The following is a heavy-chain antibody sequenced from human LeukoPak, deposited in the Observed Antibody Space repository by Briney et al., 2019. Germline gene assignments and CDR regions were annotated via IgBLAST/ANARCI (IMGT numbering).Heavy chain of an antibody. J-gene: IGHJ5*02. CDR3: ARQLGAWFDP. V-gene: IGHV4-59*01. Sequence: KTSETLSLTCTVSGGSISSYYWSWIRQPPGKGLEWIGYIYYSGSTNYNPSLKSRVTISVDTSKNQFSLKLSSATAADTAVYYCARQLGAWFDPWGQGTLVTVSS. D-gene: IGHD1-1*01. CDR2: IYYSGST. CDR1: GGSISSYY.